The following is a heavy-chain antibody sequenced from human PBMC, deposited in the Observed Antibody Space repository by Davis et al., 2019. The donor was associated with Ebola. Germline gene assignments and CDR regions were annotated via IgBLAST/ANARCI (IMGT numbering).Heavy chain of an antibody. V-gene: IGHV4-31*03. D-gene: IGHD5-18*01. CDR3: ARFSGYSYGSRYYFDY. Sequence: SETLSLTCTVSGGSISSSSYYWSWIRQHPGKGLEWIGYIYYSGSTYYNPSLKSRVTISVDTSKNQFSLKLSSVTAADTAVYYCARFSGYSYGSRYYFDYWGQGTLVTVSS. CDR1: GGSISSSSYY. J-gene: IGHJ4*02. CDR2: IYYSGST.